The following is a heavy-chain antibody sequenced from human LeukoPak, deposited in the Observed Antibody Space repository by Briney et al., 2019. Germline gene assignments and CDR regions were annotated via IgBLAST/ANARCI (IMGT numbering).Heavy chain of an antibody. V-gene: IGHV4-39*07. D-gene: IGHD3-22*01. J-gene: IGHJ4*02. CDR1: GGSISSSSYY. Sequence: SETLSLTCTVSGGSISSSSYYWGWIRQPPGKGLEWIGSIYYSGSTYYNPSLKSRVTISVDTSKNQFSLKLSSVTAADTAVYYCASLDNYYDRAFDIWGQGTLVTVSS. CDR3: ASLDNYYDRAFDI. CDR2: IYYSGST.